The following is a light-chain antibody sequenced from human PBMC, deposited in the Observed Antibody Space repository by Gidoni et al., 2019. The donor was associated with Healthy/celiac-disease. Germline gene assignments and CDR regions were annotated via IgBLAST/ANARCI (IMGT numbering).Light chain of an antibody. J-gene: IGKJ5*01. CDR2: DAS. V-gene: IGKV3-11*01. Sequence: EIVLTQSPATLSLSPGERATLSCRASQSVSSYLAWYQQKPGQAPRLLIYDASNRATGIPARFSGSGSGTDFTRTISSLGPEDFAVYYFQQRSNWPSGITFGQGTRLEIK. CDR1: QSVSSY. CDR3: QQRSNWPSGIT.